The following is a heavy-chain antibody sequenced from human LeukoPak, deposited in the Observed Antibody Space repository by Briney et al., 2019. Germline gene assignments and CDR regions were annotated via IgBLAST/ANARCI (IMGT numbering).Heavy chain of an antibody. Sequence: NPSQTPSLTCTVSGGSIGSGGHYWSWIRQHPGKGLEWIGYIYYSGSTYYNPSLKSRVTISVDTSKNQFSLKLSSVTAADTAVYYCARDPRHYGDYGSVAFDIWGQGTMVTVSS. CDR2: IYYSGST. V-gene: IGHV4-31*03. CDR3: ARDPRHYGDYGSVAFDI. D-gene: IGHD4-17*01. CDR1: GGSIGSGGHY. J-gene: IGHJ3*02.